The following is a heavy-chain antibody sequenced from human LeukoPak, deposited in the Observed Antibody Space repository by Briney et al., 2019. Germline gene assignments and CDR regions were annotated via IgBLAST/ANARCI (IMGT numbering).Heavy chain of an antibody. J-gene: IGHJ4*02. V-gene: IGHV3-21*01. CDR1: GFTFSSYS. CDR3: ARAGWFGDGFDY. Sequence: GGSLGLSCAASGFTFSSYSMNWVRQAPGKGLEWVSSISSSSSYIYYADSVKGRFTISRDNAKNSLYLQMNSLRAEDTAVYYCARAGWFGDGFDYWGQGTLVTVSS. CDR2: ISSSSSYI. D-gene: IGHD3-10*01.